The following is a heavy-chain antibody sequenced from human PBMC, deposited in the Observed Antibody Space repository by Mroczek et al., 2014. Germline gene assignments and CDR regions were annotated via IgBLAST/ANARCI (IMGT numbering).Heavy chain of an antibody. CDR1: GGSISSGDYY. V-gene: IGHV4-30-4*01. CDR3: ARGASSSGYLHSAEYFQH. Sequence: QVQLQQWGPGLVKPSQTLSLTCTVSGGSISSGDYYWSWIRQPPGKGLEWIGYIYYSGSTYYNPSLKSRVTISVDTSKNQFSLKLSSVTAADTAVYYCARGASSSGYLHSAEYFQHWGQGTLVTVSS. D-gene: IGHD3-22*01. CDR2: IYYSGST. J-gene: IGHJ1*01.